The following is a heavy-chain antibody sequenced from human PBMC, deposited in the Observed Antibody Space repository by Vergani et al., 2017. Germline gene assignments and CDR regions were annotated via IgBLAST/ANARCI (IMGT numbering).Heavy chain of an antibody. CDR1: GGSLSGYY. Sequence: QVQLQESGPGLVRPSETLSLTCTVSGGSLSGYYWNWIRQTPGEGLEWIGYVEDSGYFNYYPSLKTRVSMSSDTSNNQFSLMLSSVTVADTAVYYCARSIVSRNPPDYFDNWGQGTLVTVSS. D-gene: IGHD1-14*01. V-gene: IGHV4-59*01. J-gene: IGHJ4*02. CDR2: VEDSGYF. CDR3: ARSIVSRNPPDYFDN.